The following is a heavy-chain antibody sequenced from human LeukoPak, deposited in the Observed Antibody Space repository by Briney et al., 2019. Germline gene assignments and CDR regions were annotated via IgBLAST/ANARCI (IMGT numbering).Heavy chain of an antibody. CDR1: GFTFSDYY. J-gene: IGHJ4*02. Sequence: GGSLRLSCAASGFTFSDYYMSWIRQAPGKGLEWVSYISSSSSYTNYADSVKGRFTISRDNAKNSLYLQMNSLRAEDTAVYYCARGCGYSYGYYFDYWGQGTLVTVSS. CDR2: ISSSSSYT. CDR3: ARGCGYSYGYYFDY. D-gene: IGHD5-18*01. V-gene: IGHV3-11*06.